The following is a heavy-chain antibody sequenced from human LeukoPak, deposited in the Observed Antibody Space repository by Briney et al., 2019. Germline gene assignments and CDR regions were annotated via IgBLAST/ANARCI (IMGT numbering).Heavy chain of an antibody. J-gene: IGHJ4*02. V-gene: IGHV4-39*01. Sequence: NPSETLSLTCTVSGGSISSSSYYWGWIRQPPGKGLEWIGSIYYSGSTYYNPSLKSRVTISVDTSKNQFSLKLSSVTAADTAVYYCARQTTQTVYWGQGTLVTVSS. CDR1: GGSISSSSYY. CDR2: IYYSGST. D-gene: IGHD2-15*01. CDR3: ARQTTQTVY.